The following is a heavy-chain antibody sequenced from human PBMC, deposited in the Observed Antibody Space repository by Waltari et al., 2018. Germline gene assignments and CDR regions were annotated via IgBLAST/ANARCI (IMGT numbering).Heavy chain of an antibody. CDR1: GGALSSYA. J-gene: IGHJ3*01. CDR3: ATSSSGWYQDASDV. V-gene: IGHV1-69*05. D-gene: IGHD6-19*01. CDR2: MIPMCGAP. Sequence: QVQLVQSGAEVKKPGSSVRVSCKASGGALSSYAIRWVRQAPGQGLEWMGGMIPMCGAPNYAQKFQGRITSTTDESTRTDYMELSSLRSDDTAVYFCATSSSGWYQDASDVWGHGTLVTV.